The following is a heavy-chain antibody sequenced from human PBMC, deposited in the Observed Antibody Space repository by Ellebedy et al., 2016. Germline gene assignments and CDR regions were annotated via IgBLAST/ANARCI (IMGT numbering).Heavy chain of an antibody. CDR1: GFTFRSSS. D-gene: IGHD3-10*01. CDR2: INDNAGSI. V-gene: IGHV3-21*06. Sequence: GESLKISCAASGFTFRSSSMDWVRLAPGKGLEWVSYINDNAGSIYYADSVKGRFTISRDNAENSLYLQMNSLRVEDTAVYYCARDYRDYKRTTWFFDIWGRGTLVTVSS. J-gene: IGHJ2*01. CDR3: ARDYRDYKRTTWFFDI.